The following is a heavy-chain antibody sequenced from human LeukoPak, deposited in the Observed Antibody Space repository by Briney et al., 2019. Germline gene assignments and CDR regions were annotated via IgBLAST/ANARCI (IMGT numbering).Heavy chain of an antibody. D-gene: IGHD2-15*01. J-gene: IGHJ6*02. Sequence: PGGSLRLSCAASGFTFRSYAIYWVRQAPGKGLVWVSRINSDGSSTSYADSVKGRFTISRDNAKNTLYLQMNSLRAEDTAVYYCASEPRMPYYYGMDVWGQGTTVTVSS. CDR1: GFTFRSYA. V-gene: IGHV3-74*01. CDR2: INSDGSST. CDR3: ASEPRMPYYYGMDV.